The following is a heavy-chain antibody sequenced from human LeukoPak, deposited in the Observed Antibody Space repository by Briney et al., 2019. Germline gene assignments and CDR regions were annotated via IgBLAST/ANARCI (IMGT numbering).Heavy chain of an antibody. CDR3: ASWAGNTQSDSWSGPFDY. CDR1: GLTFSNFK. J-gene: IGHJ4*02. V-gene: IGHV3-48*03. Sequence: GGSLRLSCAVSGLTFSNFKMNWVRQAPGKGLEWVSYISDSGRTTFYADSVKGRFTISRDNAKNSLYLQMSSLRVEDTAVYYCASWAGNTQSDSWSGPFDYWGQGTLVTVSS. CDR2: ISDSGRTT. D-gene: IGHD3-3*01.